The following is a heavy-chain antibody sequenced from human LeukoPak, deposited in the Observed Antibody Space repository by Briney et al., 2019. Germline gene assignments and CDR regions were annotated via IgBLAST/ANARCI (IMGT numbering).Heavy chain of an antibody. CDR3: ARRRDLYSGSYYPFDY. CDR2: IYPGDSDA. CDR1: GYSFTSYW. V-gene: IGHV5-51*01. J-gene: IGHJ4*02. D-gene: IGHD1-26*01. Sequence: GESLKTSCKGSGYSFTSYWIGWVRQMPGKGLKWMGIIYPGDSDARYSPSFQGQVTISADKSISTAYLQWSSLKASDTAMYYCARRRDLYSGSYYPFDYWGQGTLVTVSS.